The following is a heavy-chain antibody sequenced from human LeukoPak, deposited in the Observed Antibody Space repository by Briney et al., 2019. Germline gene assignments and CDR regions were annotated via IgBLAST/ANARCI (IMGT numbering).Heavy chain of an antibody. D-gene: IGHD3-9*01. V-gene: IGHV4-39*02. CDR1: GGSITGSSYY. J-gene: IGHJ4*02. CDR2: IYYSGST. CDR3: TRGSYDVLTGRTTLGEY. Sequence: KSSETLSLTCTISGGSITGSSYYWGWIRQSPGKGLEWIGNIYYSGSTYYNSSLKSRVTISIDTSKNHFSLRLTSVTASDTAVYFCTRGSYDVLTGRTTLGEYWGQGTLVAVSS.